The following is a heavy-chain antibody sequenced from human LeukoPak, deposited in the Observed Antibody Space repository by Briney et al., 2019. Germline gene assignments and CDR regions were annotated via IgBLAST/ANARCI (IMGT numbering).Heavy chain of an antibody. CDR3: ARVNKAVEMATILVY. V-gene: IGHV3-21*01. CDR1: GFTFSSYS. D-gene: IGHD5-24*01. CDR2: ISNSSSYI. J-gene: IGHJ4*02. Sequence: GGSLRLSCAASGFTFSSYSMNWVRQAPGKGLEWVSSISNSSSYIYYADSVKGRFTISRDNAKNSLYLQMNSLRAEDTAVYYCARVNKAVEMATILVYWGQGTLVTVSS.